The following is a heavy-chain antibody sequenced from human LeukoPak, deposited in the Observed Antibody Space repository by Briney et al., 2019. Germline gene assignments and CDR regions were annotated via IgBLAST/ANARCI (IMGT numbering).Heavy chain of an antibody. D-gene: IGHD3-3*01. CDR3: ARGRSSRTVGGDFIFDT. CDR2: VHNMGGT. Sequence: SETLSLTCTVSGDSVLSGGHYWSWVRQHSGKGLQWIGCVHNMGGTYSNTSLESRLLISRDTSKNQFSLKLTSVTVADAAVYFCARGRSSRTVGGDFIFDTWGQGEMVTISP. J-gene: IGHJ3*02. V-gene: IGHV4-31*03. CDR1: GDSVLSGGHY.